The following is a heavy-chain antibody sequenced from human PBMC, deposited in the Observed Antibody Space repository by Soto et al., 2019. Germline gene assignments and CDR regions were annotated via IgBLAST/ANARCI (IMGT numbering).Heavy chain of an antibody. D-gene: IGHD3-22*01. CDR1: GYTFTTYD. Sequence: QVQLVQSGAEVRKPGASVKVSCKASGYTFTTYDINWVRQATGQGLEWMGWMNPNSGNTVYAQKFQGRVTMTRNTSINTAYMELTSLTSDDTAVYYCARYHYDSCMDVWGQGTTVTVSS. CDR2: MNPNSGNT. CDR3: ARYHYDSCMDV. J-gene: IGHJ6*02. V-gene: IGHV1-8*01.